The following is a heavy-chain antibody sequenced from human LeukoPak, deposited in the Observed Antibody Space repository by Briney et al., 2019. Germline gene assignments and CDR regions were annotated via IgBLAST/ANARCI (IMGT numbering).Heavy chain of an antibody. Sequence: PGRSLRRSCAASGFTFDDYATHWVRQAPGKGLEWVSGISWNSGSIGYADSVKGRFTISRDNAKNSLYLQMNSLRAEDTAVYYCAELGITMIGGVWGKGTTVTISS. CDR3: AELGITMIGGV. D-gene: IGHD3-10*02. V-gene: IGHV3-9*01. CDR2: ISWNSGSI. CDR1: GFTFDDYA. J-gene: IGHJ6*04.